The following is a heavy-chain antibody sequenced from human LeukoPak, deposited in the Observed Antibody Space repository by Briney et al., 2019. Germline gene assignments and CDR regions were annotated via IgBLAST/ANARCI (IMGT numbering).Heavy chain of an antibody. CDR3: ARDPYSSSSGSGDY. D-gene: IGHD6-13*01. CDR2: IVVGSGNT. J-gene: IGHJ4*02. Sequence: SVKVSFKASGFTFTSSAVQWVRQARGRRLEWIGWIVVGSGNTNYAQKFQERVTITRDMSTSTAYMELSSLRAEDTAVYYCARDPYSSSSGSGDYWGQGTLVTVSS. CDR1: GFTFTSSA. V-gene: IGHV1-58*01.